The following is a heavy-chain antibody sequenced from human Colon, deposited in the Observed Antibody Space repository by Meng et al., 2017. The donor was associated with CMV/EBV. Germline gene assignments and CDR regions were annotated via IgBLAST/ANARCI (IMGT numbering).Heavy chain of an antibody. Sequence: GGSLRLSCATSGFTFSVYGMAWVRQAPGKGLEWVSYISTDQTTIYHADSVKGRFTISRDNGGNSLYLQMNNLRAEDTAVYYCARDQGSWNVLYWGQGARGPVSS. J-gene: IGHJ4*02. D-gene: IGHD1-1*01. CDR1: GFTFSVYG. V-gene: IGHV3-48*04. CDR3: ARDQGSWNVLY. CDR2: ISTDQTTI.